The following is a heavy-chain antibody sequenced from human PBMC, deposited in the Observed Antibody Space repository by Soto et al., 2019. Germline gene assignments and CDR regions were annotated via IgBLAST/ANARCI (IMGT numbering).Heavy chain of an antibody. CDR2: IYYSGST. CDR3: ARSPRVSPDVPYYYGMDV. D-gene: IGHD6-6*01. CDR1: GGSISSGDDY. Sequence: SETLSLTCTVSGGSISSGDDYWSWIRQPPGKGLEWIGYIYYSGSTYYNPSLKSRVTISVDTSKNQFSLKLSSVTAADTAVYYCARSPRVSPDVPYYYGMDVWGQGTTVTVSS. J-gene: IGHJ6*02. V-gene: IGHV4-30-4*01.